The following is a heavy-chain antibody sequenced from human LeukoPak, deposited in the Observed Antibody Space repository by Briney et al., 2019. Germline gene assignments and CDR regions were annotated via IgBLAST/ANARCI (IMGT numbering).Heavy chain of an antibody. CDR1: GYTFTGYY. J-gene: IGHJ5*02. CDR3: ARSTHAAEWFDP. D-gene: IGHD6-13*01. Sequence: EASVKVSCKASGYTFTGYYMHWVRQAPGQGLEWMGWINPNSGGTNYAQKFQGRVTMTRDTSISTAYMELSRLSFDDTAVYYCARSTHAAEWFDPWGQGTLVTVSS. V-gene: IGHV1-2*02. CDR2: INPNSGGT.